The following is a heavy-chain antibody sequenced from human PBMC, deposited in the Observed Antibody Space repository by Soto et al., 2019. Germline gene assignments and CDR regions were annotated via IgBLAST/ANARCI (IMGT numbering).Heavy chain of an antibody. D-gene: IGHD4-17*01. CDR3: ARRGYGDYYYGMDV. V-gene: IGHV4-59*01. Sequence: QVQLQESGPGLVKPSETLSLTCTVSGGSISSYYWSWIRQPPGKGLEWIGYIYYSGSTNYNPSLKNRVTISVDTSKNQFSRKRSSVTAADTAVYYCARRGYGDYYYGMDVWGQGTTVTVSS. J-gene: IGHJ6*02. CDR1: GGSISSYY. CDR2: IYYSGST.